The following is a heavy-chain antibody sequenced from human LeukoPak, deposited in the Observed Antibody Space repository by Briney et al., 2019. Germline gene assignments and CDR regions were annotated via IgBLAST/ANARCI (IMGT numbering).Heavy chain of an antibody. CDR1: GLTFSSYT. V-gene: IGHV3-21*01. CDR3: DRAPKHYASGYYPYRFFDY. CDR2: ISGSSTYI. J-gene: IGHJ4*02. D-gene: IGHD3-22*01. Sequence: GGSLRLSWAASGLTFSSYTMNWVRQAPGKGLEWVSLISGSSTYIYYADSLKGRFTVSRDNAKNSLDLHMSSLRAEDTAVYSCDRAPKHYASGYYPYRFFDYWGQGIRVTVSS.